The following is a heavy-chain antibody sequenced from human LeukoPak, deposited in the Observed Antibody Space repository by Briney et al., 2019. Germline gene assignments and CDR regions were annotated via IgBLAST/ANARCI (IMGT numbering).Heavy chain of an antibody. J-gene: IGHJ4*02. CDR2: INWNGGST. Sequence: GGSLRLSCAASGFTFDDYGMSWVRQAPGKGLEWVSGINWNGGSTGYADSVKGRFTISRDNAKNSLYLQMNSLRAEDTALYYCARDEGSGSYYNEVSPFYFDYWGQGTLVTVFS. CDR1: GFTFDDYG. CDR3: ARDEGSGSYYNEVSPFYFDY. D-gene: IGHD3-10*01. V-gene: IGHV3-20*04.